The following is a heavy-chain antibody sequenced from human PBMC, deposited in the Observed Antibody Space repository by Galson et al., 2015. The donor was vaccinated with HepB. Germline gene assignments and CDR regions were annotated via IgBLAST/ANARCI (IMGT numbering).Heavy chain of an antibody. CDR1: GFTFSSYS. CDR2: ISSSSSYI. Sequence: SLRLSCAASGFTFSSYSMNWVRQAPGKGLEWVSSISSSSSYIYYADSVKGRFTISRDNAKNSLYLQMNSLRAEDTAVYYCARSGGIAAVRDAFDIWGQGTMVTVSS. V-gene: IGHV3-21*01. J-gene: IGHJ3*02. D-gene: IGHD6-13*01. CDR3: ARSGGIAAVRDAFDI.